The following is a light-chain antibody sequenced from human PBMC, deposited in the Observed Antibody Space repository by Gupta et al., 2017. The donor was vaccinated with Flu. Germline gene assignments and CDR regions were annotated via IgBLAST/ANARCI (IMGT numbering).Light chain of an antibody. CDR3: QSYDSSLSGHV. CDR1: SSNIGARYD. CDR2: GNN. J-gene: IGLJ1*01. V-gene: IGLV1-40*01. Sequence: QSVLTQPPSVSGAPGQRVTISCTGRSSNIGARYDVHWYQQLPGTAPKLVIHGNNNRPSGVPDRFSGSKSGTSASLAITGLQTEDEADYYCQSYDSSLSGHVFGTGTKVIVL.